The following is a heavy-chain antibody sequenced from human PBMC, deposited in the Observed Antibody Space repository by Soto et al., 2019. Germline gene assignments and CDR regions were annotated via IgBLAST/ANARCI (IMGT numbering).Heavy chain of an antibody. J-gene: IGHJ4*02. Sequence: PSETLSLTCTVSGGSISSGDYYWSWIRQPPGKGLECIGYIYYSGSTYYNPSLKSRVTISVDTSKNQFSLKLSSVIAADTAAYYCASRKSSPYFDYWGQGTLVTVSS. CDR2: IYYSGST. CDR3: ASRKSSPYFDY. CDR1: GGSISSGDYY. V-gene: IGHV4-30-4*01. D-gene: IGHD3-10*01.